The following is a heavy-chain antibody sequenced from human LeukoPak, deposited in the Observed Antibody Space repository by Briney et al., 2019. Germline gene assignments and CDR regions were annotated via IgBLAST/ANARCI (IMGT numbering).Heavy chain of an antibody. CDR3: ARDSSGYQDFDY. D-gene: IGHD3-22*01. CDR1: GGSISSGDYY. V-gene: IGHV4-30-4*01. J-gene: IGHJ4*02. Sequence: SQTLSLTCTVSGGSISSGDYYWSWIRQPPGKGLEWIGYIYYSGSTYYNPSLKSRVTISVDTSKNQFSLKLSSVTAADTAVYYCARDSSGYQDFDYWGQGTLVTASS. CDR2: IYYSGST.